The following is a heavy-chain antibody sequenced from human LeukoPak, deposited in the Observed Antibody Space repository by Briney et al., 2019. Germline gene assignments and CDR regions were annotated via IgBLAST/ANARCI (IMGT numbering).Heavy chain of an antibody. Sequence: SQTLSLTCAVSGGSISSGGYSWSWIRQPPGKGLEWIGYIYHSGSTYYNPSLKGRVTISVDRSKNQFSLKLISVTAADTAVYYCARGPPYIVVVTAIGFFDYWGQGTLVTVSS. CDR3: ARGPPYIVVVTAIGFFDY. J-gene: IGHJ4*02. D-gene: IGHD2-21*02. CDR2: IYHSGST. CDR1: GGSISSGGYS. V-gene: IGHV4-30-2*01.